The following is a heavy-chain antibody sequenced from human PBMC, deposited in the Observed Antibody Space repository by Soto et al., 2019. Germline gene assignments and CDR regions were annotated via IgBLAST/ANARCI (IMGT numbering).Heavy chain of an antibody. CDR1: GFTFSSYS. Sequence: PGGSLRLSCAASGFTFSSYSMNWVRQAPGKGLKWVSSISSSSSYIYYADSVKGRFTISRDNAKNSLYLQMNSLRAEDTAVYYCARDVPHCSSTSCYSGDYYYYYGMDVWGQGTTVTVSS. J-gene: IGHJ6*02. V-gene: IGHV3-21*01. CDR2: ISSSSSYI. CDR3: ARDVPHCSSTSCYSGDYYYYYGMDV. D-gene: IGHD2-2*02.